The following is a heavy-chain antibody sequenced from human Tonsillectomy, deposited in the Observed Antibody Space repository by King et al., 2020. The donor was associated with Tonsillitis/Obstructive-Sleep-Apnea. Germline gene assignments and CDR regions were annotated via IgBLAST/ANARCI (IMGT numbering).Heavy chain of an antibody. J-gene: IGHJ4*02. CDR1: GFTFSSYG. V-gene: IGHV3-30*18. CDR2: ISYDGSNK. D-gene: IGHD1-26*01. Sequence: QLVQSGGGVVQPGRSLRLSCAASGFTFSSYGMHWVRQAPGKGLEWVAVISYDGSNKYYADSVKGRFTISRDNSKNTLYLQMNSLRAEDTAVYYCAKDNSGSYYEGSDYCGQGTLVTVSS. CDR3: AKDNSGSYYEGSDY.